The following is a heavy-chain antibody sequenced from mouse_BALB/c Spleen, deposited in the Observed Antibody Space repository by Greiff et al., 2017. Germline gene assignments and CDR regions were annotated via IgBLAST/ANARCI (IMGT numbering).Heavy chain of an antibody. D-gene: IGHD4-1*01. J-gene: IGHJ3*01. CDR1: GYTFTSYW. V-gene: IGHV14-4*02. CDR2: IDPENGDT. CDR3: NARRTD. Sequence: EVQLQQPGAELVKPGASVKLSCKASGYTFTSYWMHWVKQRPEQGLEWIGWIDPENGDTEYAPKFQGKATMTADTSSNTAYLQLSSLTSEDTAVYYCNARRTDWGQGTLVTVSA.